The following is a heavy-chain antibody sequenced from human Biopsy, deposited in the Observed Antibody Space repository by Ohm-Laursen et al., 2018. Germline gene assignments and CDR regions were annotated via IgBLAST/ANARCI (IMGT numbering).Heavy chain of an antibody. CDR2: INSDASYI. J-gene: IGHJ6*02. CDR1: TFTLSSDS. Sequence: GQTLSLTCAASTFTLSSDSVNWVRQAPGKGLEWVSYINSDASYIYYGVSVRGRFTISRDNAKNSVYLQMNSLRVEDTAVYYCAGDDGFYARTSGMDVWAKGPRSPSP. D-gene: IGHD2-8*01. CDR3: AGDDGFYARTSGMDV. V-gene: IGHV3-21*01.